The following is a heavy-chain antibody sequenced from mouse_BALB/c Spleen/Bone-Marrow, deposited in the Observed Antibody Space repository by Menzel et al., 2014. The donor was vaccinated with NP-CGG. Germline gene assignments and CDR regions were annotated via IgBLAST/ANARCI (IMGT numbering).Heavy chain of an antibody. V-gene: IGHV3-8*02. D-gene: IGHD2-4*01. CDR3: ARWGDYDGYFDV. CDR2: ISYSGST. J-gene: IGHJ1*01. Sequence: EVQLVESGPSLVKPSQTLSLPCSVTGDSITSGYWNWIRKFPGNKLEYMGYISYSGSTYYNPSLKSRISITRDTSKNQYYLQLNSVTTEDTATYYCARWGDYDGYFDVWGAGTTVTVSS. CDR1: GDSITSGY.